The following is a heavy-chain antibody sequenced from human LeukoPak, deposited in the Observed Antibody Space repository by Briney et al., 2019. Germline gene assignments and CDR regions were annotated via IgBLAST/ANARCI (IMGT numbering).Heavy chain of an antibody. D-gene: IGHD6-19*01. Sequence: PSETLSLTCTVSGASITSSNYYWLWLRQPPGKGLEWIGSIYYTGITYYNLSLKSRVTISVDTSKYQCSLRLSSVTAADTAVYYCARQAGWAVAGKTYDAFDIWGQGTMVTVSS. CDR2: IYYTGIT. CDR1: GASITSSNYY. V-gene: IGHV4-39*07. J-gene: IGHJ3*02. CDR3: ARQAGWAVAGKTYDAFDI.